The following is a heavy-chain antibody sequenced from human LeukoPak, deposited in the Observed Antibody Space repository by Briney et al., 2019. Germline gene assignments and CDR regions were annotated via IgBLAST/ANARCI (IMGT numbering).Heavy chain of an antibody. Sequence: PSETLSLTCTVSGGSISSYYWSWIRQPAGKGLEWIGRIYTSGSTNYNPSLKSRVTMSVDTSKNQFSLKLSSVTAADTAVYYCARGPTESMVRGVITGKFDYWGQGTLVTVPS. CDR3: ARGPTESMVRGVITGKFDY. D-gene: IGHD3-10*01. J-gene: IGHJ4*02. CDR2: IYTSGST. V-gene: IGHV4-4*07. CDR1: GGSISSYY.